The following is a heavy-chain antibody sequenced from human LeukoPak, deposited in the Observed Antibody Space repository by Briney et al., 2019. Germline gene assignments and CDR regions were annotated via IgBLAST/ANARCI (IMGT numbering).Heavy chain of an antibody. CDR3: ARIKWELPGGFDY. CDR2: IYYSGST. Sequence: SETLSLTCTVSGGSISSYYWSWIRQPPGKGLEWIGYIYYSGSTNYNPSLKSRVTISADTSKNQFSLKLSSVTAADTAVYYCARIKWELPGGFDYWGQGTLVTVSS. V-gene: IGHV4-59*08. D-gene: IGHD1-26*01. J-gene: IGHJ4*02. CDR1: GGSISSYY.